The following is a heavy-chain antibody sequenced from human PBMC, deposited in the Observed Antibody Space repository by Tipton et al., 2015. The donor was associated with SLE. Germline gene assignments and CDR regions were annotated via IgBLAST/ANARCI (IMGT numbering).Heavy chain of an antibody. J-gene: IGHJ1*01. CDR2: IYTSGST. CDR3: ARGESWPEYFQH. D-gene: IGHD6-13*01. CDR1: GGSISSGSYY. Sequence: TLSLTCTVSGGSISSGSYYWSWIRQPAGKGLEWIGLIYTSGSTNYSPSLKSRVTISVDTSKNQFSLKLSSVTAADTAVYYCARGESWPEYFQHWGQGTLVTVSS. V-gene: IGHV4-61*02.